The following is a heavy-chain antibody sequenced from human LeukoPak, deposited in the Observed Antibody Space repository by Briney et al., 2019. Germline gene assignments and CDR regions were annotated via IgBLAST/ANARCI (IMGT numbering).Heavy chain of an antibody. J-gene: IGHJ1*01. D-gene: IGHD6-13*01. CDR1: GYTFTSYD. Sequence: ASVKVSCKASGYTFTSYDMHWVRQAPGQGLAWMGIINPSGGSTSYAQIFQGRVTMTRDTSTSTVYMGLSSLRPEDTAVYYCARGGSSWYRGSFQHWGQGTLVTVSS. V-gene: IGHV1-46*01. CDR2: INPSGGST. CDR3: ARGGSSWYRGSFQH.